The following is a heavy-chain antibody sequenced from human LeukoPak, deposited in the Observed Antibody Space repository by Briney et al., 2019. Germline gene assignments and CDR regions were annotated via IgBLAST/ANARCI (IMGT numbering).Heavy chain of an antibody. V-gene: IGHV1-2*06. D-gene: IGHD3-9*01. CDR1: GYTFTGYY. CDR2: INPNSGGT. CDR3: ATLYYDILTGSWFDP. J-gene: IGHJ5*02. Sequence: ASVKVSCKASGYTFTGYYMHWVRQAPGQGLEWMGRINPNSGGTNYAQKFQGRVTMTRDTSISTAYMVLSRLRSDDTAVYYCATLYYDILTGSWFDPWGQGTLVTVSS.